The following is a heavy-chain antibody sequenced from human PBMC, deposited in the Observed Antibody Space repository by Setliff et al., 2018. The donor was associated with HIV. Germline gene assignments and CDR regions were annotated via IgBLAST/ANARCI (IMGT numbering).Heavy chain of an antibody. D-gene: IGHD2-21*02. CDR1: GTSFSDHY. Sequence: PSETLSLTCSVYGTSFSDHYWSWVRQTPGKGLEWIGGMNQSGTTNYDPSLKSRVTMSIDTSERQFSLKLTSVTAADTAVYYCVRWYYCVSGACYRADYWGQGTMVTVSS. J-gene: IGHJ4*02. CDR2: MNQSGTT. V-gene: IGHV4-34*01. CDR3: VRWYYCVSGACYRADY.